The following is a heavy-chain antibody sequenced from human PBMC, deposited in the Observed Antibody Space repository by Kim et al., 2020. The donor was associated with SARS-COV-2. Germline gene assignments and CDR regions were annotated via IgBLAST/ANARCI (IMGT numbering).Heavy chain of an antibody. Sequence: GGSLRLSCAASGFTFSTSGIHWVRQAPGKGLEWVALIWYDGTKEYYADSVKGRFIISRDNSKNTLYLQMNSLRAEDTALYYCARDLVGANGNSFDVWGQGTMVTVSS. V-gene: IGHV3-33*01. J-gene: IGHJ3*01. CDR2: IWYDGTKE. D-gene: IGHD1-26*01. CDR3: ARDLVGANGNSFDV. CDR1: GFTFSTSG.